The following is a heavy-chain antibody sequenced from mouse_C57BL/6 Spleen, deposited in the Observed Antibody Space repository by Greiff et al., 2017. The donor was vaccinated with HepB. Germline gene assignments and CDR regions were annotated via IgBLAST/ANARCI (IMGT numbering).Heavy chain of an antibody. CDR3: ARRGSYEEEGAMDY. Sequence: VQVVESGAELAKPGASVKLSCKASGYTFTSYWMHWVKQRPGQGLEWIGYINPSSGYTKYNQKFKDKATVTADKSSSTAYMQLSSLTYEDSAVYDCARRGSYEEEGAMDYWGQGTSVTVSS. V-gene: IGHV1-7*01. CDR2: INPSSGYT. J-gene: IGHJ4*01. D-gene: IGHD1-1*01. CDR1: GYTFTSYW.